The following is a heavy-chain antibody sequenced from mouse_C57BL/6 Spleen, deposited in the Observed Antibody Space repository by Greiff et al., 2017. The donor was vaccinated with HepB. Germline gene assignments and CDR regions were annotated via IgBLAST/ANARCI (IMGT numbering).Heavy chain of an antibody. CDR3: ARNYDYDGAWFAY. CDR2: IDPSDSYT. D-gene: IGHD2-4*01. Sequence: QVQLKQPGAELVMPGASVKLSCKASGYTFTSYWMYWVKQRPGQGLEWIGEIDPSDSYTNYNQKFKGKSTLTVDKSSSTAYMQLSSLTSEDSAVYYCARNYDYDGAWFAYWGQGTLVTVSA. CDR1: GYTFTSYW. J-gene: IGHJ3*01. V-gene: IGHV1-69*01.